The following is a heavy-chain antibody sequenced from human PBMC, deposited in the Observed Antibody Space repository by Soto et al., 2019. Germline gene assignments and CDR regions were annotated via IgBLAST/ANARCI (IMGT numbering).Heavy chain of an antibody. D-gene: IGHD2-2*01. CDR1: GDSVSSNSAA. Sequence: PSQTLSLTCAISGDSVSSNSAAWNWIRQSPSRGLEWLGRTYYRSKWYNDYAVSVKSRITINPDTSKNQFSLQLNSVTPEDTAVYYCARDPLVVVPAARGYYYYGMDVWGQGTTVTVS. CDR2: TYYRSKWYN. CDR3: ARDPLVVVPAARGYYYYGMDV. V-gene: IGHV6-1*01. J-gene: IGHJ6*02.